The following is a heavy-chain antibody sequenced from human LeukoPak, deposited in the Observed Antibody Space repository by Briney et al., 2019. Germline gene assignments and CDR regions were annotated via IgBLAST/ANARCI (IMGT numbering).Heavy chain of an antibody. J-gene: IGHJ4*02. Sequence: LPGGSLRLSRAASGFTVSSNYMSWVRQAPGKGLEWVSVIYSGGNTYYADSVKGRFTISRDNSKNTLYLQMNSLRAEDTAVYYCARGYNWNDYWGQGTLVTVSS. CDR2: IYSGGNT. D-gene: IGHD1-20*01. CDR3: ARGYNWNDY. V-gene: IGHV3-53*01. CDR1: GFTVSSNY.